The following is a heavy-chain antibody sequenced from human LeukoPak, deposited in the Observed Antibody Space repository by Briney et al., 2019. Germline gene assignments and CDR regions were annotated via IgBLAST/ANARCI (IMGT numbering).Heavy chain of an antibody. D-gene: IGHD3-10*01. V-gene: IGHV7-4-1*02. CDR3: ATYGSKSSLYGMDV. CDR2: INTNSGNP. CDR1: GYTFTRDA. Sequence: ASVKVSCKASGYTFTRDAMNWVRQAPGQGLEWMGWINTNSGNPTYAQGFRGRFVLSVDSSVSTAYLEISNLKAEDTAVYYCATYGSKSSLYGMDVWGQGTTVAVSS. J-gene: IGHJ6*02.